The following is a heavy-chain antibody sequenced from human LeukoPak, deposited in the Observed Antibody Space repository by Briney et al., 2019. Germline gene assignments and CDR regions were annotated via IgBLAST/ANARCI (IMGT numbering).Heavy chain of an antibody. CDR2: IYYSGST. V-gene: IGHV4-31*03. Sequence: SETLSLTCTVSGGSISSGGYYWSWIRQHPGKGLEWLGYIYYSGSTYYNPSLKSRVTISVDTSKNQFSLKLSSVTAADTAVYYCARDPRPYYYGSGSTYYYGMDVWGQGTTVTVSS. J-gene: IGHJ6*02. CDR1: GGSISSGGYY. D-gene: IGHD3-10*01. CDR3: ARDPRPYYYGSGSTYYYGMDV.